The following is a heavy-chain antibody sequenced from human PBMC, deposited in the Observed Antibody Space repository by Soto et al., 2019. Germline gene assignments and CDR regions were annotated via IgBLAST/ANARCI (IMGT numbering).Heavy chain of an antibody. CDR3: ARNYYGSGSYNYFDY. CDR1: GFTFSDHY. CDR2: TRNKANSYTT. D-gene: IGHD3-10*01. Sequence: VGSLRLSCAASGFTFSDHYMDWVRQAPGKGLEWVGRTRNKANSYTTEYAASVKGRFTISRDDSKNSLYLQMNSLKTEDTAVYYCARNYYGSGSYNYFDYWGQGTLVTVSS. J-gene: IGHJ4*02. V-gene: IGHV3-72*01.